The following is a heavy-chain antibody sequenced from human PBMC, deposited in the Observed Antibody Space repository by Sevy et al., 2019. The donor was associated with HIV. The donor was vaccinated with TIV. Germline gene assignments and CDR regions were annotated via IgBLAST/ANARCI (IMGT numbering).Heavy chain of an antibody. CDR2: ISWSSASI. D-gene: IGHD6-13*01. CDR1: GFTFDDYA. CDR3: VKAPYSTSSPGWFDP. J-gene: IGHJ5*02. Sequence: GGSLRLSCAASGFTFDDYAMHWVRQAPGKGLEWVSSISWSSASIGDAGSVKGRFSISRDNAKNSLYLQMNSLRTEDTAFYYCVKAPYSTSSPGWFDPWGQGTLVTVSS. V-gene: IGHV3-9*01.